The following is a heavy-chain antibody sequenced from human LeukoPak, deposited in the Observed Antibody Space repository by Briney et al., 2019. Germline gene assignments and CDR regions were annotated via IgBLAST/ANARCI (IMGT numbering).Heavy chain of an antibody. Sequence: ASVKVSCKASGYTFTSYGISWVRQAPGQGLEWMGWISAYNGNTDYAQKLQGRVTMTTDTSTSTAYMELRSLRSDDTAVYYFARVGRYYPPAYGMDVWGQGTTVTVSS. V-gene: IGHV1-18*01. CDR2: ISAYNGNT. D-gene: IGHD2/OR15-2a*01. CDR1: GYTFTSYG. CDR3: ARVGRYYPPAYGMDV. J-gene: IGHJ6*02.